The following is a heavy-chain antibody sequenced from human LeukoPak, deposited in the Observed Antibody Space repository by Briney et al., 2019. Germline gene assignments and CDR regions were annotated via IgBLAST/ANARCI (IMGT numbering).Heavy chain of an antibody. J-gene: IGHJ5*02. CDR3: TTGGRVVPSAMSPYNWFDP. CDR1: GFTRSKAW. Sequence: GGSLRLSCAASGFTRSKAWMSWVRQAPGKGLEWVGRIKSKTDGGTKDYAAPVKGRFTISRDDSKNTLYLQMNSLKTEDTAVYYCTTGGRVVPSAMSPYNWFDPWGQGTLVTVSS. CDR2: IKSKTDGGTK. V-gene: IGHV3-15*01. D-gene: IGHD2-2*01.